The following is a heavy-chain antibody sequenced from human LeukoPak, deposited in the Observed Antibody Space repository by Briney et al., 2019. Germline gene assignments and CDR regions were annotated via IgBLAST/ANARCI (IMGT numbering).Heavy chain of an antibody. V-gene: IGHV4-59*11. Sequence: SETLSLTCTVSGGSMTTHHWNWIRQTPGRGLEWIGYVFDSGRTKVNPSLTSRVTLSTDTSKNQLSLRLSSVTAADTAVYYCTTIKRGDIFGYFDFWGQGILVTVSS. CDR3: TTIKRGDIFGYFDF. CDR2: VFDSGRT. J-gene: IGHJ4*02. CDR1: GGSMTTHH. D-gene: IGHD5-18*01.